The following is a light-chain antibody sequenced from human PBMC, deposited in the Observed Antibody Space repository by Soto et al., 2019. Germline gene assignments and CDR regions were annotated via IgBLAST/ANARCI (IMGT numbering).Light chain of an antibody. Sequence: DIQMTQSPSTLSASVGDRVTITCRASQSISSWLVWYQQKPGKAPKLLIYKASNLESGVPSRFSGSGSGTEFTLTISSLQPDDFAIYYCQQYDTYTTFGQGTKVEIK. V-gene: IGKV1-5*03. J-gene: IGKJ1*01. CDR1: QSISSW. CDR2: KAS. CDR3: QQYDTYTT.